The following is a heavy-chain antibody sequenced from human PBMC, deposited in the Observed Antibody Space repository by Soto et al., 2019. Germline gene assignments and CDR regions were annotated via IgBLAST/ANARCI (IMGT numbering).Heavy chain of an antibody. CDR2: ISYDGSNE. V-gene: IGHV3-30*18. D-gene: IGHD1-26*01. J-gene: IGHJ4*02. Sequence: VQLVESGGGVVQPGGSLRLSCAASGFIFSTYGMHWVRQVPCKGLEWVAHISYDGSNEHYADSVKGRFTVSRDNAKNTLSLQLTSLRSEDTAVYYCTKEYIVGTTWGYFESWGQGTLVTVSS. CDR3: TKEYIVGTTWGYFES. CDR1: GFIFSTYG.